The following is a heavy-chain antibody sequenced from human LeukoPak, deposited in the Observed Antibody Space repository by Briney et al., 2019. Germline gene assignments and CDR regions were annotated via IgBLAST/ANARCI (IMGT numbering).Heavy chain of an antibody. CDR3: ARVSIVVVPAARGSFDP. D-gene: IGHD2-2*01. Sequence: ASVKVSCKASGYTFTGYYTHWVRQAPGQGLEWMGWINPNSGGTNYAQKFQGRVTMTRDTSISTAYMELSRLRSDDTAVYYCARVSIVVVPAARGSFDPWGQGTLVTVSS. J-gene: IGHJ5*02. CDR1: GYTFTGYY. CDR2: INPNSGGT. V-gene: IGHV1-2*02.